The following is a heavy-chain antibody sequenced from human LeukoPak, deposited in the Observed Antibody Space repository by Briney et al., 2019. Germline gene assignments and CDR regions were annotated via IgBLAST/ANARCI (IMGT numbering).Heavy chain of an antibody. CDR2: ISSSGSTI. J-gene: IGHJ3*02. Sequence: GGSLRLSCAASGFTFSSYEMNWVRQAPGKGLEWVSYISSSGSTIYYADSVKGRFTISRDNVKNSLYLQMNSLRAEDTAVYYCARTKIRFLEWLLPRGAFDIWGQGTMVTVSS. D-gene: IGHD3-3*01. CDR1: GFTFSSYE. CDR3: ARTKIRFLEWLLPRGAFDI. V-gene: IGHV3-48*03.